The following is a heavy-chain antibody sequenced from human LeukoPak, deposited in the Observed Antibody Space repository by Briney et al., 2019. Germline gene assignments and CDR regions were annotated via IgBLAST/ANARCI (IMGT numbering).Heavy chain of an antibody. CDR3: ARDRPGYYFDY. Sequence: GGSLRLSCAASGLTFSNFWMGWVRQAPAKGLEGVANIKEDGSEQYYVDSLKGRFSISRDNAKDSLYLQMNSLRAEDTAVYYCARDRPGYYFDYWGQGTLVTVSS. CDR2: IKEDGSEQ. CDR1: GLTFSNFW. V-gene: IGHV3-7*05. J-gene: IGHJ4*02. D-gene: IGHD6-6*01.